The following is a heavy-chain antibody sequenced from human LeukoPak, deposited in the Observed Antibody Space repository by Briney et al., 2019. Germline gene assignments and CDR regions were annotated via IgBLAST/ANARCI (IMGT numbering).Heavy chain of an antibody. CDR2: INRDGSEK. Sequence: GGSLRLTCAASGFPFSDYWMSWVRHAPGKGLEGVANINRDGSEKYYVDSVKGRFTISRDNAKDSLYLHMSSLRAEDTAVYYCVKAMDVWGQGTTVTVSS. CDR3: VKAMDV. CDR1: GFPFSDYW. V-gene: IGHV3-7*05. J-gene: IGHJ6*02.